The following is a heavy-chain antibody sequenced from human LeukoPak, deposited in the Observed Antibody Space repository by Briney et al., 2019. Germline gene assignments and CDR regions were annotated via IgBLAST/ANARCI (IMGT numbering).Heavy chain of an antibody. CDR2: IKQDGSDK. Sequence: GGSLRLSCAASGFTFSDYYMSWIRQAPGKGLEWVANIKQDGSDKYYVDSVKGRFTISRDNAKNSLYLQMNSLRAEDTAVYYCATYSSAFSYWGQGTLVTVSS. J-gene: IGHJ4*02. CDR1: GFTFSDYY. D-gene: IGHD6-19*01. V-gene: IGHV3-7*01. CDR3: ATYSSAFSY.